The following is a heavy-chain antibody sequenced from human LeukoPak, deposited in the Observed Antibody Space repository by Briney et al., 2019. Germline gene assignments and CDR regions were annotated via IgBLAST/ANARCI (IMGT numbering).Heavy chain of an antibody. CDR2: ISGSGPST. D-gene: IGHD3-22*01. J-gene: IGHJ4*02. Sequence: GGSLRLSCAASGFTFQNYAMSWVRQAPGKGLEWASSISGSGPSTDYADSVKGRFTISRDKSKNTLYLQMNSLRVEDTAVYYCARLPTFYYDSSHYHYDYCGQGTLVTVSS. V-gene: IGHV3-23*01. CDR3: ARLPTFYYDSSHYHYDY. CDR1: GFTFQNYA.